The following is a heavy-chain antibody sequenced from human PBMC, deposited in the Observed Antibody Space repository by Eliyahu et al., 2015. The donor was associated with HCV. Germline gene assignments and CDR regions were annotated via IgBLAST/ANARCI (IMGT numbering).Heavy chain of an antibody. V-gene: IGHV4-31*03. Sequence: QVQLQESGPGLVKPSQTLSLTCTVSGGSISXGGYYWSWIRQHPGKGLEWIGYIYYSGSTYYNPSLKSRVTISVDTSKNQFSLKLSSVTAADTAVYYCAREKRSIQSWFDPWGQGTLVTVSS. CDR1: GGSISXGGYY. CDR2: IYYSGST. CDR3: AREKRSIQSWFDP. D-gene: IGHD4-11*01. J-gene: IGHJ5*02.